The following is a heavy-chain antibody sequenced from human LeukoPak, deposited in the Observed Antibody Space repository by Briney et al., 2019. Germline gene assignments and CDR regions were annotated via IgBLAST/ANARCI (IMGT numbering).Heavy chain of an antibody. D-gene: IGHD5-24*01. J-gene: IGHJ4*02. V-gene: IGHV3-66*01. CDR2: FYVGGST. Sequence: GGSLRLSCAASGFTVSSHYMSWVRRAPGKGLEWVSVFYVGGSTYYADSVKGRFTISRDHSKNTLYLQMDSLRAEDTAVYYCARGDGYNYFDYWGQGTLVTVSS. CDR3: ARGDGYNYFDY. CDR1: GFTVSSHY.